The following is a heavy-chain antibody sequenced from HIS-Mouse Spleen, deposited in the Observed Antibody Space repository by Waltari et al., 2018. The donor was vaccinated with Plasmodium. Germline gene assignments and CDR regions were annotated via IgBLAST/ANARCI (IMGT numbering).Heavy chain of an antibody. CDR3: ARSHFRFLEWLFDY. V-gene: IGHV3-30*04. Sequence: QVQLVESGGGVVQPGRSLRLSWAASGVTFSSYAMHWVRQAPGKGLEWVAVISYDGSNKYYADSVKGRFTISRDNSKNTLYLQMNSLRAEDTAVYYCARSHFRFLEWLFDYWGQGTLVTVSS. CDR1: GVTFSSYA. D-gene: IGHD3-3*01. J-gene: IGHJ4*02. CDR2: ISYDGSNK.